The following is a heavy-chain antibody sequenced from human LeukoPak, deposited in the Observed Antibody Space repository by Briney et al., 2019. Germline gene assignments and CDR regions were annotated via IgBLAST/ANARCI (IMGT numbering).Heavy chain of an antibody. CDR1: GFSISNYN. V-gene: IGHV3-23*01. J-gene: IGHJ4*02. CDR2: ISGDNPGT. Sequence: GGSLRLSCAASGFSISNYNMNWVRQAPGKGLEWVAAISGDNPGTYHANSVKGRFTISRDNSKNTLHLQMSGLRAEDTARYYCAKAPVGHCSGAFCYHFDSWGQGTLVTVSS. D-gene: IGHD2-15*01. CDR3: AKAPVGHCSGAFCYHFDS.